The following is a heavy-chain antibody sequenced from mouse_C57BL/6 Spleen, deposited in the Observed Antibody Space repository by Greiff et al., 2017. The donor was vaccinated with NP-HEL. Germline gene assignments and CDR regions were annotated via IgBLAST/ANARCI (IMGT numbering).Heavy chain of an antibody. V-gene: IGHV1-81*01. CDR3: ARGRDYYSNPILYYYAMDY. J-gene: IGHJ4*01. D-gene: IGHD2-5*01. Sequence: QVQLQQSGAELARPGASVKLSCKASGYTFTSYGISWVKQRTGQGLEWIGEIYPRSGNTYYNEKFKGKATLTADKSSSTAYMELRSLTSEDSAVYFCARGRDYYSNPILYYYAMDYWGQGTSVTVSS. CDR2: IYPRSGNT. CDR1: GYTFTSYG.